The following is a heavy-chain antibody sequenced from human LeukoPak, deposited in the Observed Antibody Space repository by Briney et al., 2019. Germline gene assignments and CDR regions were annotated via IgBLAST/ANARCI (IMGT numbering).Heavy chain of an antibody. CDR2: ISSSSSYI. D-gene: IGHD1-26*01. CDR1: GFTFSSYS. V-gene: IGHV3-21*01. Sequence: GGSLRLSCAASGFTFSSYSMNWVRQAPGKGLEWVSSISSSSSYIYYADSVKGQFTISRDNAKNSLCLQMNSLRAEDTAVYYCARDGEVGELLSYDWFDPWGQGTLVTVSS. CDR3: ARDGEVGELLSYDWFDP. J-gene: IGHJ5*02.